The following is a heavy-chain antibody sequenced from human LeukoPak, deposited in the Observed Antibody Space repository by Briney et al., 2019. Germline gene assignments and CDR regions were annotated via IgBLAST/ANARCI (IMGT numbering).Heavy chain of an antibody. V-gene: IGHV1-18*01. CDR3: ARGYSYGTFDY. CDR2: ISAYNGNT. J-gene: IGHJ4*02. Sequence: ASVKVSCKASGDTFTSYGISWVRQAPGQGLEWMGWISAYNGNTNYAQKLQGRVTMTRNTSISTAYMELSSLRSEDTAVYYCARGYSYGTFDYWGQGTLVTVSS. D-gene: IGHD5-18*01. CDR1: GDTFTSYG.